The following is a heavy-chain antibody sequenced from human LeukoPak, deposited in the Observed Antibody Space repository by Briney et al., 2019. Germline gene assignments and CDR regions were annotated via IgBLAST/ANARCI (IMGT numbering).Heavy chain of an antibody. D-gene: IGHD2-15*01. CDR3: TTAPRGYCSGGSCSYAFDI. CDR2: IKSKSDGGTT. V-gene: IGHV3-15*01. J-gene: IGHJ3*02. CDR1: TFTFSNAW. Sequence: GGSLRLSCAASTFTFSNAWMSWVRQAPGKGLERVGHIKSKSDGGTTDYAAPVKGRFTISRDDSKNTLYLQMNSLKTEDTAVYYCTTAPRGYCSGGSCSYAFDIWGQGTMVTVSS.